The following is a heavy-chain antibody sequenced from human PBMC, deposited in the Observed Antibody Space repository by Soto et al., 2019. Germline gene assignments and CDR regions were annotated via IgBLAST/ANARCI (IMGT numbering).Heavy chain of an antibody. J-gene: IGHJ4*02. CDR1: GYTLTELS. CDR2: FDPEDGET. D-gene: IGHD2-15*01. V-gene: IGHV1-24*01. Sequence: GASVKVSCKVSGYTLTELSMHWVRQAPGKGLEWMGGFDPEDGETIYAQKFQGRVTMTEDTSTDTAYMELSSLRSEDTAVYYCATEIYCSGGSCQTFFDYWGQGTLVTVSS. CDR3: ATEIYCSGGSCQTFFDY.